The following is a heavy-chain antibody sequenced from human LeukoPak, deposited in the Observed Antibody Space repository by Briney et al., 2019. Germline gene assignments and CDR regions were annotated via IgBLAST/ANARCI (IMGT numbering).Heavy chain of an antibody. Sequence: PSETLSLTCTVSGDSIISNIYWWDWVRLPPGKGLEWIGATFYTGRTFYSPSLKSRVTVSVDTSKNQFSLDLSSATAADTAVYYCARRRHNFDFYDVWGHGTRVTVSS. V-gene: IGHV4-39*01. J-gene: IGHJ3*01. CDR1: GDSIISNIYW. CDR3: ARRRHNFDFYDV. CDR2: TFYTGRT. D-gene: IGHD3/OR15-3a*01.